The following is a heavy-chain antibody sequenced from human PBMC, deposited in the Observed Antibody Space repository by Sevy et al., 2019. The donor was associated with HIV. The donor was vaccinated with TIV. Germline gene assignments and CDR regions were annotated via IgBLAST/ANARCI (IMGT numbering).Heavy chain of an antibody. D-gene: IGHD2-15*01. J-gene: IGHJ4*02. V-gene: IGHV3-48*02. CDR3: TRANLEYCSGGSCSTFGF. Sequence: GGSLRLSCAASGFTFSSYSMNWVRQAPGKGLEWVSYIDKNSGTIYYADSVKGRFLFSRDNAKNSLSLQMNGLRDEDTAVYYCTRANLEYCSGGSCSTFGFWGQGTLVTVSS. CDR1: GFTFSSYS. CDR2: IDKNSGTI.